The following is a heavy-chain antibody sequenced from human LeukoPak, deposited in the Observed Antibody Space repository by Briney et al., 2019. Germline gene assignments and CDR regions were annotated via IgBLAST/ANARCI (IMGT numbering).Heavy chain of an antibody. Sequence: SETLSLTCTVSGGSISSYYWSWIRQPPGKGLEWIGYIYYSGSTNYNPSLKSRVTISVDTSKNQFSLKLSSVTAADTAVYYCARDQNRGDPYGMDAWGQGTTVTVSS. J-gene: IGHJ6*02. CDR3: ARDQNRGDPYGMDA. V-gene: IGHV4-59*01. CDR2: IYYSGST. CDR1: GGSISSYY. D-gene: IGHD1/OR15-1a*01.